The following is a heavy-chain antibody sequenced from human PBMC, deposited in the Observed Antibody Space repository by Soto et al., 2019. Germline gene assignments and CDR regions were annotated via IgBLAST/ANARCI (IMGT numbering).Heavy chain of an antibody. D-gene: IGHD6-13*01. CDR1: GYTFTSYG. Sequence: QVQLVQSGAEVKKPGASVKVSCKASGYTFTSYGISWVRQSPGQGLEWMGWISAYNGNTNNAQKCQGRVAVTTDTATSTAYMELMNLRSDDTAVYYCARTSGYSSTDNWFDPWGQGTLVTVSS. J-gene: IGHJ5*02. CDR3: ARTSGYSSTDNWFDP. V-gene: IGHV1-18*01. CDR2: ISAYNGNT.